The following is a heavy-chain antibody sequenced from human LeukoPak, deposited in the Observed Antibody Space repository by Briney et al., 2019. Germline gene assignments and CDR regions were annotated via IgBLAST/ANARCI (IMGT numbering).Heavy chain of an antibody. Sequence: GGSLRLSCAASGFTFSSYVMSWVRQAPGRGLEWVSSISGSGDNTYYADSMKGRFTISRDNSKDTLYLQINSLRDEGTAVYYCARRWLGDPYGMDVWGQGTTVSVSS. D-gene: IGHD3-10*01. J-gene: IGHJ6*02. CDR3: ARRWLGDPYGMDV. V-gene: IGHV3-23*01. CDR2: ISGSGDNT. CDR1: GFTFSSYV.